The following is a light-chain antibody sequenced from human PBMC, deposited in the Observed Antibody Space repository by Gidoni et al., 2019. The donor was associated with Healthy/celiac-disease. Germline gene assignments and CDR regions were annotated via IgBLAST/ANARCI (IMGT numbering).Light chain of an antibody. CDR3: QHSDSTPWT. J-gene: IGKJ1*01. CDR2: AAS. CDR1: QSISSN. V-gene: IGKV1-39*01. Sequence: DLHMTQSPSSLSASVGDRVTITCRASQSISSNLNWYQQKPGKDPQLLIYAASSVQSGVPSRLSGSGLGKDFTLTSSSLQPEDFATYYWQHSDSTPWTFGQGTKVEIK.